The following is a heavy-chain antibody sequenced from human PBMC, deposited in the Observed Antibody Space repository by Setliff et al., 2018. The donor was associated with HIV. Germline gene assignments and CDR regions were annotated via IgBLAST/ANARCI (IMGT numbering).Heavy chain of an antibody. CDR1: GFTFGSQW. CDR2: ISPDGSVI. Sequence: GGSLRLSCAASGFTFGSQWMHWVRQAPGKGLVWVSRISPDGSVINYAGSVKGRFTISRDNAANSVYLQMFSLRAEDTAIYYCVREAPALRYSEWLDETGWFDPWGQGTQVTVSS. CDR3: VREAPALRYSEWLDETGWFDP. J-gene: IGHJ5*02. D-gene: IGHD3-9*01. V-gene: IGHV3-74*01.